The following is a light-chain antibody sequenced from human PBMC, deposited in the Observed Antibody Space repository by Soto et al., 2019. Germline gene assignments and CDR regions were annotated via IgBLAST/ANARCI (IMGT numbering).Light chain of an antibody. CDR2: GAS. CDR3: QQYNNWPRT. Sequence: EIVLTQSPGTLSLSQGERATLSCRASQSVSSNLAWYQQKPGQAPRLLIYGASTRATGIPARFSGSGSGTEFTPTISSLQSEDFAVYYCQQYNNWPRTFGQGTKVDIK. J-gene: IGKJ1*01. V-gene: IGKV3-15*01. CDR1: QSVSSN.